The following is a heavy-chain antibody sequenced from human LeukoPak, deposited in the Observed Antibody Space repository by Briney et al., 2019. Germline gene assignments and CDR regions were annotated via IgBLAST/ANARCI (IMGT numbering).Heavy chain of an antibody. D-gene: IGHD1-1*01. CDR3: ARGPAGYN. Sequence: SGGSLRLSCAASGFTVSSNHMSWVRQAPGKGLEWVSVIYSGGNTDYADSVKGRFTISRDNLKNTLYLQMNSLRAEDTAVYYCARGPAGYNWGQGTLVTFSS. CDR1: GFTVSSNH. V-gene: IGHV3-53*01. CDR2: IYSGGNT. J-gene: IGHJ4*02.